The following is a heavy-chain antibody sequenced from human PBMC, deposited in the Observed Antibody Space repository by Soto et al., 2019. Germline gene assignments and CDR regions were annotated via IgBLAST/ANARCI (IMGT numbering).Heavy chain of an antibody. Sequence: PGGSLRLSCAASGFTFSSYWMHWVRQAPGKGLVWVSRINSDGSSTSYADSVKGRFTISRDNAKNTLYLQMNSLRAEDTAVYYCARGPGLGDLWSGYYVKWGQGTLVTVSS. CDR3: ARGPGLGDLWSGYYVK. CDR1: GFTFSSYW. CDR2: INSDGSST. V-gene: IGHV3-74*01. J-gene: IGHJ4*02. D-gene: IGHD3-3*01.